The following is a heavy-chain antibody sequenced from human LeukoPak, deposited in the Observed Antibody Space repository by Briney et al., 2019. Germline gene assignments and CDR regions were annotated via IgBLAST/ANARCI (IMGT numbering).Heavy chain of an antibody. CDR3: ARAVRTGTTDYYYMDV. Sequence: ASVNVSFKASGYTFTIYDINWVGQATGQGGEWMGWMNPNSGNTGYAQKFQGRVTITRNTPKSTDCMEVSSLRSEDTAVYYCARAVRTGTTDYYYMDVWGKGTTVTVSS. CDR1: GYTFTIYD. V-gene: IGHV1-8*03. CDR2: MNPNSGNT. J-gene: IGHJ6*03. D-gene: IGHD1-7*01.